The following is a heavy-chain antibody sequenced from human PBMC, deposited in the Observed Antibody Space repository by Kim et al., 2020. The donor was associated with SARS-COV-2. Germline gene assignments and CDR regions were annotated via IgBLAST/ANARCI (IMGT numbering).Heavy chain of an antibody. CDR1: GGSISSYY. Sequence: SETLSLTCTVSGGSISSYYWSWIRQPPGKGLEWIGYIYYSGSTNYNPSLKSRVTISVDTSKNQFSLKLSSVTAADTAVYYCARVFKYYDILTGYYYYYGMDVWGQGTTVTVSS. J-gene: IGHJ6*02. D-gene: IGHD3-9*01. V-gene: IGHV4-59*01. CDR3: ARVFKYYDILTGYYYYYGMDV. CDR2: IYYSGST.